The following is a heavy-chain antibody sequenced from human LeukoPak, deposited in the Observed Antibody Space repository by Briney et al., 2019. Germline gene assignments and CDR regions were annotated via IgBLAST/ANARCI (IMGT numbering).Heavy chain of an antibody. D-gene: IGHD6-25*01. Sequence: GGSLRLSCAASGFDLNTYEMNWVRQAPGKGLEWIADITISGHTKNYADSVKGRFTISRDNAGTSLYLQMNSLRVEDTGGYYWARGDPHAALGGQGPVVTVSS. J-gene: IGHJ4*02. CDR1: GFDLNTYE. V-gene: IGHV3-48*03. CDR2: ITISGHTK. CDR3: ARGDPHAAL.